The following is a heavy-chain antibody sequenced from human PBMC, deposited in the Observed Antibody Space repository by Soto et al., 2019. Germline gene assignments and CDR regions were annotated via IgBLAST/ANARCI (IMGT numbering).Heavy chain of an antibody. V-gene: IGHV4-61*01. CDR2: IYYSGST. J-gene: IGHJ5*02. CDR3: ARDRRGSISGWSLGGPWFDP. Sequence: QVQLQESGPGLVKPSETLSLTCTVSGGSVSSGSYYWSWIRQPPGKGLEWIGYIYYSGSTNYNPSLKSRVTISVDTSKNQFSLKLSSVTAADTAVYYGARDRRGSISGWSLGGPWFDPWGQGTLVTVSS. D-gene: IGHD6-19*01. CDR1: GGSVSSGSYY.